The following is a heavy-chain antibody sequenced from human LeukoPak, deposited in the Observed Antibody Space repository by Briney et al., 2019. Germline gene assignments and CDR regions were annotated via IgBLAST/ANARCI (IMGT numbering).Heavy chain of an antibody. CDR2: IYTSGST. Sequence: SETLSLTCTVPGGSISSYYWSWIRQPAGKGLEWIGRIYTSGSTNYNPSLKSRVTMSVDTSKNQLSLKLSSVTAADTAVYYCARVSFNGRNDYWGQGTLVTVSS. V-gene: IGHV4-4*07. CDR3: ARVSFNGRNDY. J-gene: IGHJ4*02. CDR1: GGSISSYY.